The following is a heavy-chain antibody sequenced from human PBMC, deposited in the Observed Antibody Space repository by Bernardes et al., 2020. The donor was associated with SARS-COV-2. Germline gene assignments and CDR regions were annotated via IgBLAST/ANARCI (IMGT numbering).Heavy chain of an antibody. Sequence: GGSLRLSCAASGFTFSSYAMHWVRQAPGKGLEWVAVISYDGSNKYYAASVKGRFTISRDNSKTTLYLQMNSLRAEDTAVYYCARVIGGYYGMDVWGQGTTVTVSS. CDR3: ARVIGGYYGMDV. J-gene: IGHJ6*02. CDR1: GFTFSSYA. CDR2: ISYDGSNK. D-gene: IGHD3-10*01. V-gene: IGHV3-30-3*01.